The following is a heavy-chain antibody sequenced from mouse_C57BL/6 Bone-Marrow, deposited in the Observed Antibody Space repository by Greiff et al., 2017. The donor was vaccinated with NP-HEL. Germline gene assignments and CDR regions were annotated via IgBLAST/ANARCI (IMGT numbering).Heavy chain of an antibody. V-gene: IGHV14-2*01. CDR1: GFNIKDYY. J-gene: IGHJ4*01. CDR2: IDPEDGDT. D-gene: IGHD2-12*01. Sequence: VQLKESGAELVKPGASVKLSCTASGFNIKDYYMHWVKQRTEPGLEWIGRIDPEDGDTKYPPKFQGKATITADTSSNTAYLQLSSLTSEDTAVYYCARGSNDVSAAMDYWGQGTSVTVSS. CDR3: ARGSNDVSAAMDY.